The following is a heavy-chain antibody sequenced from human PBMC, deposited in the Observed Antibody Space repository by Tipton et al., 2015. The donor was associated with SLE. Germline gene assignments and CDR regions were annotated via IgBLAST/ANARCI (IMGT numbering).Heavy chain of an antibody. J-gene: IGHJ4*02. D-gene: IGHD3-10*01. CDR2: IYTSGST. V-gene: IGHV4-61*02. Sequence: TLSLTCTVSGGSISSGTYYWSWIRQPAGKGLEWIGRIYTSGSTNYSPSLKSRVTVSVDTSRNQFSLKLSSVTAADTAVYYCARDDEIGVRVWGQGTLVTVSS. CDR3: ARDDEIGVRV. CDR1: GGSISSGTYY.